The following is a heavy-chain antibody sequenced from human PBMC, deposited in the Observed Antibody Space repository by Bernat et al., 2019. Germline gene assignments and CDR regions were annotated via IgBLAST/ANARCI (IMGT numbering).Heavy chain of an antibody. J-gene: IGHJ6*03. CDR3: ARAPSYYYMDV. CDR2: IIPILGIA. CDR1: GGTFSSYT. Sequence: QVQLVQSGAEVKKPGSSVKVSCKASGGTFSSYTISWLRQAPGQGLEWMGRIIPILGIANYAQKFQDRVTITADKSTSSAYMELSSLRSEDTAVYYCARAPSYYYMDVWGKGTTVTVSS. V-gene: IGHV1-69*02.